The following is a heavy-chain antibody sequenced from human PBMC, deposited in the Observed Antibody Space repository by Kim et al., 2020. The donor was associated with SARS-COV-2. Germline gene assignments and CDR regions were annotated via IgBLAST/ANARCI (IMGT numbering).Heavy chain of an antibody. V-gene: IGHV4-59*01. Sequence: SETLSLTCTVSGGSISSYYWSWIRHPPGKGLEWIGYTYYSGGTNSNPPLKSRATISVDTSKNQFSLKLSSVTPADTALYYCARDHREWLQYTANWYFDLWGRGTLVTVSS. D-gene: IGHD3-3*01. CDR2: TYYSGGT. CDR3: ARDHREWLQYTANWYFDL. J-gene: IGHJ2*01. CDR1: GGSISSYY.